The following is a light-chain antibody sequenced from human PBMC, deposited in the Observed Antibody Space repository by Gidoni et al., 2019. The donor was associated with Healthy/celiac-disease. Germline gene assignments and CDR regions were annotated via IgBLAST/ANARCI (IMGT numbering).Light chain of an antibody. Sequence: DIVMTQSPDSLAVSLGERATINCKSSQSVLYSSKNKNYLAWYQQKPGQPPKLLIYWAYTRESGVPDRFSGSGSGTDFTLTISSLQAEDVAVYYCQQYYSTPPWTFGQGTKVEIK. CDR2: WAY. CDR3: QQYYSTPPWT. V-gene: IGKV4-1*01. J-gene: IGKJ1*01. CDR1: QSVLYSSKNKNY.